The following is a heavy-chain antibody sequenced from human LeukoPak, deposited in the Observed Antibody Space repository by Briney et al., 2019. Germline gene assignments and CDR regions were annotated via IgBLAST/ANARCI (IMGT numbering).Heavy chain of an antibody. Sequence: SVKVSCKASGGTFSSYAISWVRQAPGQGLDWMGGIIPIFGTANYAQKFQGRVTITADESTSTAYMELSSLRSEDTAVYYCARGGIAVAGAFDIWGQGTMVTVSS. V-gene: IGHV1-69*01. J-gene: IGHJ3*02. CDR2: IIPIFGTA. D-gene: IGHD6-19*01. CDR1: GGTFSSYA. CDR3: ARGGIAVAGAFDI.